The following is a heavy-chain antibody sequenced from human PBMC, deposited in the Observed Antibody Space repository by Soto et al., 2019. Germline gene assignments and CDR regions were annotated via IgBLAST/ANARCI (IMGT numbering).Heavy chain of an antibody. CDR1: GFTFSDHW. CDR2: IKEDGSEK. V-gene: IGHV3-7*01. Sequence: PGGSLRLSCVGSGFTFSDHWMSWVRQAPGKGLEWVANIKEDGSEKYYVDTVKGRFTISRDNVENSLYLQMDSLRVEDTAVYFCARVKTSPMSAVGGQRTLVTVSS. J-gene: IGHJ4*02. CDR3: ARVKTSPMSAV.